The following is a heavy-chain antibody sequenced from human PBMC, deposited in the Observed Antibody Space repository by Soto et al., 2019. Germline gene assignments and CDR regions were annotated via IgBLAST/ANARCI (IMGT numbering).Heavy chain of an antibody. J-gene: IGHJ3*02. CDR3: ASSGPHIVSVPAAMWSAFDI. Sequence: VQLVESGGGVVQPGRSLRLSCAASGFTFSSYAMHWVRQAPGKGLEWVAVISYDGSNKYYADSVKGRFTISRDNSKNTLYLQMNILRAEDTAVYYCASSGPHIVSVPAAMWSAFDIWGQGTMVTVSS. D-gene: IGHD2-2*01. CDR2: ISYDGSNK. CDR1: GFTFSSYA. V-gene: IGHV3-30-3*01.